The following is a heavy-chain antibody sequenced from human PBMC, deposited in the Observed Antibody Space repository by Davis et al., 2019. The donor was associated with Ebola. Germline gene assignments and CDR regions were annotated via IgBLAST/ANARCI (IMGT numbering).Heavy chain of an antibody. CDR1: GFTFSSNT. J-gene: IGHJ4*02. Sequence: GESLKISCAASGFTFSSNTMSWVRQAPGQRLSCVSTITGSGSTIYYADSVRGRFTISRDNPKNTLSLHMNSLRADDAAVYYCVKRLDSYFECWGQGTLVTVSS. D-gene: IGHD3-16*01. CDR2: ITGSGSTI. V-gene: IGHV3-23*01. CDR3: VKRLDSYFEC.